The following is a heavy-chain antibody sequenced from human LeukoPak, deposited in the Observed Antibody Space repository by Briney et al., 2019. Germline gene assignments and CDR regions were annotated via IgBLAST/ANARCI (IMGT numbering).Heavy chain of an antibody. CDR2: IYTSGST. J-gene: IGHJ4*02. V-gene: IGHV4-61*02. CDR3: VRGVSRGLDY. CDR1: GGSISSGSYY. Sequence: SETLSLTCTVSGGSISSGSYYWSWIRQPAGKGLEWIGRIYTSGSTNYNPSLKSRVTISVDTSKNQFSLKLSSVTAADTAVYYCVRGVSRGLDYWGQGTLVTVSS. D-gene: IGHD3-10*01.